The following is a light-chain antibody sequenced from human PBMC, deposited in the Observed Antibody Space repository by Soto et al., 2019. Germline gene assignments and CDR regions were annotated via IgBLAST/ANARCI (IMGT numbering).Light chain of an antibody. CDR3: STWDDTLKGPV. V-gene: IGLV1-44*01. Sequence: QSVLTQPPSASGTPGQRVTISCSGTSSSIGNNRVNWYQQIPGTAPKLLIYSNIQRPSGVPDRFSGSKSGTSASLAITGLQSEDEADYHCSTWDDTLKGPVFGGGTKVTVL. CDR1: SSSIGNNR. J-gene: IGLJ3*02. CDR2: SNI.